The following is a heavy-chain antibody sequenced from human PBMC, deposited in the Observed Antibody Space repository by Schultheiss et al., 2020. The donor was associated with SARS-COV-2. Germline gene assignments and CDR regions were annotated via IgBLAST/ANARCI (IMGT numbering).Heavy chain of an antibody. Sequence: SETLSLTCAVYGGSFSGYYWSWIRQPPGKGLEWIGYISQTGITKNNPSLKSRLSISMDTSKNQFSLILNSVTVADTAFYYCARQKGITVGGTIAFFDFWGQGALVTVSS. J-gene: IGHJ4*02. CDR3: ARQKGITVGGTIAFFDF. CDR2: ISQTGIT. D-gene: IGHD3-16*02. CDR1: GGSFSGYY. V-gene: IGHV4-34*11.